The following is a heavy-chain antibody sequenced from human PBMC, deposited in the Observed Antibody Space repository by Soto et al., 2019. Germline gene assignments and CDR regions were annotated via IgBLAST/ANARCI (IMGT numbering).Heavy chain of an antibody. J-gene: IGHJ5*02. D-gene: IGHD2-2*01. CDR3: ARDRDCSSTSCYDGNWLDP. V-gene: IGHV1-69*01. CDR2: IIPIFGTA. CDR1: GGTFSSYA. Sequence: GPQVKVSCKASGGTFSSYAISWVRQAPGQGLEWMGGIIPIFGTANYAQKFQGRVTITADESTSTAYMELSSLRSEDTAVYYCARDRDCSSTSCYDGNWLDPWGQGALVTVYS.